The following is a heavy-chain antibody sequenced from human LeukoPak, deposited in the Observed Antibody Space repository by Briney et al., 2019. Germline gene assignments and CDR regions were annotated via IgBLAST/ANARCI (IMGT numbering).Heavy chain of an antibody. D-gene: IGHD2-21*02. CDR1: GSTFSSYS. V-gene: IGHV3-21*04. J-gene: IGHJ4*02. CDR3: ARMWYCGGDCYAFDY. Sequence: GGSLRLSCAASGSTFSSYSMNWVRQAPGKGLEWVSSISSSSSYIYYADSVKGRFTISRDNAKNSLYLQMNSLRAEDTAVYYCARMWYCGGDCYAFDYWGQGTLVTVSS. CDR2: ISSSSSYI.